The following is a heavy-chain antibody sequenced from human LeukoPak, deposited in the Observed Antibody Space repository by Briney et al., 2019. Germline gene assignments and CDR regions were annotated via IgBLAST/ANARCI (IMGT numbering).Heavy chain of an antibody. CDR3: ARVFDIGYFDY. CDR2: IYYSGST. CDR1: GGSISSYY. J-gene: IGHJ4*02. Sequence: SETLSLTCTVSGGSISSYYWSWIRQPPGKGLEWIGYIYYSGSTNYNPSLESRVTISVDTSKNQFSLKLSSVTAADTAVYYCARVFDIGYFDYWGQGTLVTVSS. D-gene: IGHD2-15*01. V-gene: IGHV4-59*01.